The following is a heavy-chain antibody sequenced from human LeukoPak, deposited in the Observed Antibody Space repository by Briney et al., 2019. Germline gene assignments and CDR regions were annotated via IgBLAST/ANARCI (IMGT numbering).Heavy chain of an antibody. CDR2: IRYDGSNK. V-gene: IGHV3-30*02. J-gene: IGHJ4*02. CDR3: AKDPDTATYYFDY. Sequence: GGSLRLSCAASGFTFSSYGMHWVRQAPGKGLEWVAFIRYDGSNKYYADSVKGRFTISRDNSKNTLYLRTNSLRAEDTAVYYCAKDPDTATYYFDYWGQGTLVTVSS. CDR1: GFTFSSYG. D-gene: IGHD5-18*01.